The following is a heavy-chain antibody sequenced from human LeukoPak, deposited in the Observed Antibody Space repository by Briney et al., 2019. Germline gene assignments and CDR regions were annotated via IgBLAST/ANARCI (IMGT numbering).Heavy chain of an antibody. V-gene: IGHV4-59*08. Sequence: SETLSLTCTVSGGSISSYYWSWIRQPPGKGLEWIGYIYYSGSTNYNPSLKSRVTISVDTSKNQFSLKLNSVTAADTAVYYCARGYDSSGYYFDYWGQGTLVTVSS. D-gene: IGHD3-22*01. CDR2: IYYSGST. CDR1: GGSISSYY. CDR3: ARGYDSSGYYFDY. J-gene: IGHJ4*02.